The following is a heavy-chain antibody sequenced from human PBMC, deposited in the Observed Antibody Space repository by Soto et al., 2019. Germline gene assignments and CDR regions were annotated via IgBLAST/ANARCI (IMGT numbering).Heavy chain of an antibody. CDR3: ARDTYSSPDY. J-gene: IGHJ4*02. CDR2: IKQDGGEK. CDR1: GFTFSSYW. D-gene: IGHD6-13*01. V-gene: IGHV3-7*01. Sequence: PGGSMRLSCAASGFTFSSYWMSWVRQAPGKGLEWVANIKQDGGEKNYVDSVKGRFTISRDNARNTLYLQMNSLRAEDTAVYYCARDTYSSPDYWGQGTLVTVSS.